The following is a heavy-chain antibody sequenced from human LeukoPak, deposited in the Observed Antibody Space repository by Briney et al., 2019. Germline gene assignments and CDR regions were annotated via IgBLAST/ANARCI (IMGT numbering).Heavy chain of an antibody. Sequence: ASVKVSCKASGYIFTGYYMNWVRQAPGQGLEWMGWINPNSGGTNYAQKFQGRVTMTRDTSISTAYMELSGLRSDDTAVYYCARDDRRAFGGVIVAFDYWGQGTLVTVSS. CDR3: ARDDRRAFGGVIVAFDY. CDR2: INPNSGGT. J-gene: IGHJ4*02. D-gene: IGHD3-16*02. CDR1: GYIFTGYY. V-gene: IGHV1-2*02.